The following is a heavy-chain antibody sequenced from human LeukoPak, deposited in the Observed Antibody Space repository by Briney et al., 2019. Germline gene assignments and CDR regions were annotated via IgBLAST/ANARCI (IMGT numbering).Heavy chain of an antibody. CDR3: ARGSIAYYYMDV. J-gene: IGHJ6*03. D-gene: IGHD3-22*01. V-gene: IGHV4-59*01. CDR1: GGSISNYY. CDR2: IYYSGST. Sequence: SETLSLTCTVSGGSISNYYWSWIRQPPGKGLEWIGYIYYSGSTNYNPSLKSRVTISVDTSKNQFSLKLSSVTAADTAVYYCARGSIAYYYMDVWGKGTTVTISS.